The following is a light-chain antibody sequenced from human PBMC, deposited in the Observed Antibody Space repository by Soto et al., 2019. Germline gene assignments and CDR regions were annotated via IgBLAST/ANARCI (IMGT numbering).Light chain of an antibody. Sequence: SYELTQPPSVSVSPGQTASISCSGDKLGERFACWYQQKPGQSPVMVIYQDTKRPSGIPERFSGSNSGNTATLTISGTQALDEADYYRQAWDSSTGVVFGGGTKLTVL. V-gene: IGLV3-1*01. CDR2: QDT. CDR1: KLGERF. J-gene: IGLJ2*01. CDR3: QAWDSSTGVV.